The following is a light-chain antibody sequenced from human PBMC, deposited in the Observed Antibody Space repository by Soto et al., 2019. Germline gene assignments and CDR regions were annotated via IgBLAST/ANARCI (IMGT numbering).Light chain of an antibody. Sequence: EIMMTQSPATLSVSPGERATLSCRASQTVGSDLAWYQQRPGQAPKLLIYGASTRAPGVTGRFTGSGFGTDFALTISSLQSEDFAVYYCQQYNHWPPYSFGQGTKLEIK. V-gene: IGKV3-15*01. CDR3: QQYNHWPPYS. CDR2: GAS. CDR1: QTVGSD. J-gene: IGKJ2*03.